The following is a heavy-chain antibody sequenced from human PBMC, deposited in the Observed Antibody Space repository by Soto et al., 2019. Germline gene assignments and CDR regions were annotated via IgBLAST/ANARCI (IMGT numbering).Heavy chain of an antibody. Sequence: QVQLEQSGAAVKKPGSSVNVSCKASGGTFSNSAISWVRQAPGQGLEWMGGIMPIFRTPDYAQKFQGRVTITADESTTTAYRELSGLKPDDTAVYYCARDKDRAQLGGNYYYILDVWGQGTTVTVSS. CDR2: IMPIFRTP. D-gene: IGHD3-3*02. J-gene: IGHJ6*02. CDR1: GGTFSNSA. CDR3: ARDKDRAQLGGNYYYILDV. V-gene: IGHV1-69*12.